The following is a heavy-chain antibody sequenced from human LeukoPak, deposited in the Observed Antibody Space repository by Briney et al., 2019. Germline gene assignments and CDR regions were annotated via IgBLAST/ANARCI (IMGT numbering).Heavy chain of an antibody. J-gene: IGHJ5*02. D-gene: IGHD5-18*01. CDR3: ARDFTAMPLA. CDR1: GFTFSSYS. CDR2: IRSSSSYI. V-gene: IGHV3-21*01. Sequence: SGGSLRLSCAASGFTFSSYSMNWVRQAPGKGLEWVSSIRSSSSYISYADSVKGRFTISRDNAKNSLYLRMNSLRAEDTAVYYCARDFTAMPLAWGQGTLVTVSS.